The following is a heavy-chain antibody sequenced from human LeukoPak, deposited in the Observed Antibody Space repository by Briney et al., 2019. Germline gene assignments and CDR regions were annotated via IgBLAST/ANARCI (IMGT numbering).Heavy chain of an antibody. CDR3: ATYSNLLDFDY. CDR1: GFTFSSYE. D-gene: IGHD4-11*01. J-gene: IGHJ4*02. CDR2: ISTTSTTI. V-gene: IGHV3-48*03. Sequence: GSLRLSCAASGFTFSSYEMNWVRQAPGKGLEWVSYISTTSTTIYYADSVKGRFTISRDNAKNSLYLQMNSLRAEDTAVYYCATYSNLLDFDYWGQGTLVTVSS.